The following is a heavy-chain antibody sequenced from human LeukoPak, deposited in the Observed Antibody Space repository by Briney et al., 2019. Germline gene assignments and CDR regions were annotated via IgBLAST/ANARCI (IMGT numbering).Heavy chain of an antibody. CDR2: IYYTGST. CDR3: AREPFSGTSGTNFDY. V-gene: IGHV4-59*12. CDR1: GGSITNYY. J-gene: IGHJ4*02. D-gene: IGHD4-17*01. Sequence: SETLSLTCTVSGGSITNYYWSWIRQPPGKGLEWIGYIYYTGSTNYNPSLKSRVTISVDTSRNQLSLKVSSVTAADTAVYYCAREPFSGTSGTNFDYWGQGTLVTVSS.